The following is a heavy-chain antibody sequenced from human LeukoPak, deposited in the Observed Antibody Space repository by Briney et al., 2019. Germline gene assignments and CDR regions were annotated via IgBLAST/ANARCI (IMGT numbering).Heavy chain of an antibody. CDR1: GFTFSSYA. CDR3: AKYTAMVNSYFQH. J-gene: IGHJ1*01. Sequence: GGSLRLSCAASGFTFSSYAMSWVRQAPGKGLEWVSAISGSGGSTYYADSVKGRFTISRDNSKNTLYLQVNSLRAEDTAVYYCAKYTAMVNSYFQHWGQGTLVTVSS. D-gene: IGHD5-18*01. V-gene: IGHV3-23*01. CDR2: ISGSGGST.